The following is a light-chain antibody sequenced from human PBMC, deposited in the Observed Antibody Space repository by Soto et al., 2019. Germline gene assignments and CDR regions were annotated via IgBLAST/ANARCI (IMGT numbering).Light chain of an antibody. V-gene: IGLV2-14*01. J-gene: IGLJ2*01. Sequence: QSALTQPASVSESPGQSITISCTGTSTDVGAYNYVSWYQKYPGKAPKLMIYEVNYRPSGVSNRFSGSKSGNTASLTISGLQAEDEPDYYCSSYTSSRTLVFGGGTKLTVL. CDR3: SSYTSSRTLV. CDR1: STDVGAYNY. CDR2: EVN.